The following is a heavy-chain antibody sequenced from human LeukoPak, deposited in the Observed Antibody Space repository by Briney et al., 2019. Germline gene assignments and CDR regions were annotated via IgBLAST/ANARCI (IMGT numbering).Heavy chain of an antibody. D-gene: IGHD3-22*01. CDR2: IYYSGST. CDR1: GGSISSSTSGWGWY. Sequence: SETLSLTCTVSGGSISSSTSGWGWYWGWIRQPPGKGLEWIGSIYYSGSTYYNPSLKSRVTISVDTSKNQFSLKLSSVTAADTAVYYCARVEAYYYDSSGYPLGIDYWGQGTLVTVSS. CDR3: ARVEAYYYDSSGYPLGIDY. J-gene: IGHJ4*02. V-gene: IGHV4-39*07.